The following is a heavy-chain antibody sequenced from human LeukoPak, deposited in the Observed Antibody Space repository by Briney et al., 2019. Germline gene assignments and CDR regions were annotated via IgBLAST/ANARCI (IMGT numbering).Heavy chain of an antibody. V-gene: IGHV3-7*01. CDR2: IKEGGSEK. Sequence: GGSLRLSCAASGFTFSIYWMTWVRRAPGKGLEWVANIKEGGSEKYYVDSVKGRFTISRDNAKTSLYLQMNSLRTEDTAVYYCASGRGGSYWGQGTLVTVSS. CDR1: GFTFSIYW. D-gene: IGHD1-26*01. J-gene: IGHJ4*02. CDR3: ASGRGGSY.